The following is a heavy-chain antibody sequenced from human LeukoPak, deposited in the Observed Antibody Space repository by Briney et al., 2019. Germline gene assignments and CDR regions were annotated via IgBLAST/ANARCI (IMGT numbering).Heavy chain of an antibody. CDR2: ISARAGSA. CDR1: EISFSTYA. D-gene: IGHD6-19*01. V-gene: IGHV3-23*02. CDR3: AKEGSGWFDGRYFDN. J-gene: IGHJ4*02. Sequence: GGSLRLSCDASEISFSTYAMSWVRQAPGRGLVWVAGISARAGSAYYRDSLKGRLTISRDNSKNTFYLPMNDLRPEDTARYYCAKEGSGWFDGRYFDNWGQGTLLTVSS.